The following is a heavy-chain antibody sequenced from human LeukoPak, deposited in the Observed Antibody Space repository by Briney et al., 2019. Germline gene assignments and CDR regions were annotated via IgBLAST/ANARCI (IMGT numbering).Heavy chain of an antibody. CDR2: ISSSSSTI. D-gene: IGHD6-13*01. CDR3: ARERVAAAGKMDY. V-gene: IGHV3-48*01. J-gene: IGHJ4*02. Sequence: SYISSSSSTIYYADSVKGRFTISRDNAKNSLYLQMNSLRAEDTAVYYCARERVAAAGKMDYWGQGTLVTVSS.